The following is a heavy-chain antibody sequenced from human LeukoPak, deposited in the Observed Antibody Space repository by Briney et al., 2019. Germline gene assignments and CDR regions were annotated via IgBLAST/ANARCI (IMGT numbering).Heavy chain of an antibody. CDR1: GFTFSSYA. J-gene: IGHJ4*02. Sequence: GGSLRLSCAASGFTFSSYAMSWVRQAPGKGLEWVSAISGSGGSTYYADSVKGRFTISRDNSKNTLYLQMNSLRAEDTAVYYCAKAARITIFGVVRHNVGIFDYWGQGTLVTVSS. CDR3: AKAARITIFGVVRHNVGIFDY. CDR2: ISGSGGST. V-gene: IGHV3-23*01. D-gene: IGHD3-3*01.